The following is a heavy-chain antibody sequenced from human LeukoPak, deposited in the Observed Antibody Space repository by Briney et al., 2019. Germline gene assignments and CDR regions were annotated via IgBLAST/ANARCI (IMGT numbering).Heavy chain of an antibody. CDR3: AKFFTGEYVRAFDV. D-gene: IGHD3-10*02. CDR2: ISYDGSNK. V-gene: IGHV3-30*04. Sequence: GGSLRLSCAASGFTFSSYAMHWVRQAPGKGLEWVAVISYDGSNKYYADSVKGRFTISRDNSKNTLYQQMNSLRAEDTAVYYCAKFFTGEYVRAFDVWGQGTMVTVSS. J-gene: IGHJ3*01. CDR1: GFTFSSYA.